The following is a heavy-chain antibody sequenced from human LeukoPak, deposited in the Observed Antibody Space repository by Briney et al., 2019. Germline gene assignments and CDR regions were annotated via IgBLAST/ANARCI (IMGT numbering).Heavy chain of an antibody. D-gene: IGHD1-7*01. CDR3: ARADRYNWNYGSY. J-gene: IGHJ4*02. Sequence: GGSLRLSCAASGFTFSSYSMNWVRQAPGKGLEWVSSISSSSSYIYYADSVKGRFTISRDNAKNSLYLQMDSLRAEDTAVYYCARADRYNWNYGSYWGQGTLVTVSS. V-gene: IGHV3-21*01. CDR1: GFTFSSYS. CDR2: ISSSSSYI.